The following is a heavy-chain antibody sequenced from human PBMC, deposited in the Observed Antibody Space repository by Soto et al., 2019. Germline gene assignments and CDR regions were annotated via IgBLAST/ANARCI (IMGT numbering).Heavy chain of an antibody. V-gene: IGHV4-4*02. CDR1: NDSISSTNW. D-gene: IGHD3-10*01. CDR3: ARGLILWFGELSRRGGYYYYVDV. Sequence: QVQLQESGPRLVKPSGTLSLTCGVSNDSISSTNWWSWVRQPPGMGLEWIGEVFHTGTTNYNPSLKSRVTISVGAAKTQSSLKLSSVTAADTAVYYCARGLILWFGELSRRGGYYYYVDVWGKGTRVTVSS. J-gene: IGHJ6*03. CDR2: VFHTGTT.